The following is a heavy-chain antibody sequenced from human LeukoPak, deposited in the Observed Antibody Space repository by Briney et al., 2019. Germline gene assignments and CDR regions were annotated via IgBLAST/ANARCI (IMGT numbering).Heavy chain of an antibody. CDR3: AKDRYYDSSGYYGFGAFDI. D-gene: IGHD3-22*01. V-gene: IGHV3-23*01. J-gene: IGHJ3*02. CDR1: GFTFSSYG. CDR2: ISGSGSST. Sequence: GGTLRLSCAASGFTFSSYGMSWVRQAPGKGLEWVSAISGSGSSTYYADSVKGRFTISRDNSKNTLYLQMNSLRAEDTAVYYCAKDRYYDSSGYYGFGAFDIWGQGTMVTVSS.